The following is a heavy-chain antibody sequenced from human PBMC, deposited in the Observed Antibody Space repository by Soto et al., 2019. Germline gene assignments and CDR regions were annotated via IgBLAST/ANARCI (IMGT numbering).Heavy chain of an antibody. J-gene: IGHJ6*02. V-gene: IGHV4-39*01. CDR3: ARQGDSSGWYLGYYYYGMDV. CDR1: GGSISSSSYY. D-gene: IGHD6-19*01. Sequence: PSETLSLTCTVSGGSISSSSYYWGWIRQPPGKGLEWIGSIYYSGSTYYNPSLKSRVTISVDTSKNQFSLKLSSVTAADTAVYYCARQGDSSGWYLGYYYYGMDVWGQGTTVTSP. CDR2: IYYSGST.